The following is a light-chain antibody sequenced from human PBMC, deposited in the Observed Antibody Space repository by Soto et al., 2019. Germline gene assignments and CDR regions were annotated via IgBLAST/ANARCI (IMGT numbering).Light chain of an antibody. J-gene: IGLJ2*01. CDR1: SSDVGGYNY. Sequence: QSVLTQPPSASGSPGQSGTISCTGTSSDVGGYNYVSWYQQHPGKAPKLMIFQVNKRPSGVPDRFSGSKSDNTASLTVSGLQAEDEADYYCSSYAGTNNVVVFGGGTKLTVL. V-gene: IGLV2-8*01. CDR3: SSYAGTNNVVV. CDR2: QVN.